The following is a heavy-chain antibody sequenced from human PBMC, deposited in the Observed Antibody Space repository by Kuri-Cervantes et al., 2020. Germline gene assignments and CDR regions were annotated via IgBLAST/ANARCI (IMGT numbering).Heavy chain of an antibody. D-gene: IGHD5-12*01. CDR3: ARDSGYDLDAFDI. CDR1: GGSISSGDYY. Sequence: SETLSLTCTVSGGSISSGDYYWSWIRQPPGKGLEWIGYIYYSGSTYYNPSLKSRVTISVDTSKNQFSLKLSSVTAADTAVYYCARDSGYDLDAFDIWGQGTMVTVSS. V-gene: IGHV4-30-4*02. CDR2: IYYSGST. J-gene: IGHJ3*02.